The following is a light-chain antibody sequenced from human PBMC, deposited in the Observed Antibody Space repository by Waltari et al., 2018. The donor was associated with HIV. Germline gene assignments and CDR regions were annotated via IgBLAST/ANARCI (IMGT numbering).Light chain of an antibody. CDR3: GTWDNSLSAGV. Sequence: QSVLTQPPSVSAAPGQKVTISCSGSTSNIGKNYVSWYQQLPGTAPKLLIYDNNERPSGIPDQFSGSKSGTSATLGITGLQTGDEAAYYCGTWDNSLSAGVFGGGTKLTVL. V-gene: IGLV1-51*01. CDR1: TSNIGKNY. J-gene: IGLJ3*02. CDR2: DNN.